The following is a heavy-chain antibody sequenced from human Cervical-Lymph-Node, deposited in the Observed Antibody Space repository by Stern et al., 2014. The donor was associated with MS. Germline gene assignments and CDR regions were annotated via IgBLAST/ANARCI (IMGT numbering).Heavy chain of an antibody. CDR3: ARDLGDVAAAGFLAY. J-gene: IGHJ4*02. V-gene: IGHV1-46*01. CDR1: GYSFTSYY. D-gene: IGHD6-13*01. Sequence: VQLVESGAEVQKSGASVKVSCKASGYSFTSYYMHWVRQAPGQGLEWMGIINPSRDSTTYAQRFQGRIKMTTETSTNTVYMELRSLRSEDTAMYYCARDLGDVAAAGFLAYWGQGTLVTVSS. CDR2: INPSRDST.